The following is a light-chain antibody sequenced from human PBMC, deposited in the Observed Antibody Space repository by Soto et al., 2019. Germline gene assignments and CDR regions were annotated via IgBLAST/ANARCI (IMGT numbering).Light chain of an antibody. V-gene: IGKV3-15*01. CDR2: GAS. Sequence: EIVMTHSPATLSVSPGERATLSSRASQSVSSNLAWYQQKPGQAPRLLIYGASTRATGIPARFSGSGSGTEFTLTISSLQSEDFAVYYCQQYNNWPSWTFGQGTKVDIK. CDR1: QSVSSN. J-gene: IGKJ1*01. CDR3: QQYNNWPSWT.